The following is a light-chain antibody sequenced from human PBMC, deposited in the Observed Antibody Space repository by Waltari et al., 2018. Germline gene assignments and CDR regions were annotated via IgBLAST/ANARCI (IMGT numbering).Light chain of an antibody. Sequence: DIVLTQSPLSLSVTPGEPASISCRSSQSLLHSSGNTFLDWYLQKPGQSPQLLIYLVSNRASGVPDRFSGSGSGTDFTLKTSRVEVEDVGVYFCMQARQTPWTFGQGTKVEIK. V-gene: IGKV2-28*01. CDR3: MQARQTPWT. J-gene: IGKJ1*01. CDR2: LVS. CDR1: QSLLHSSGNTF.